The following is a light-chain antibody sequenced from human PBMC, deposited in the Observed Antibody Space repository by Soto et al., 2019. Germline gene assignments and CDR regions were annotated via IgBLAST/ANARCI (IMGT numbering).Light chain of an antibody. J-gene: IGKJ5*01. CDR3: QQYGNSLIT. V-gene: IGKV3-20*01. CDR1: QSVTSSR. CDR2: GAS. Sequence: EISLPKPQCPWSLPPGERAPLSCRASQSVTSSRLAWYQQKFGQPPRLLIYGASSRATGIPDRFSGSGSGTDFTLTISRLEPEDFAVYYCQQYGNSLITFGQGTRLEIK.